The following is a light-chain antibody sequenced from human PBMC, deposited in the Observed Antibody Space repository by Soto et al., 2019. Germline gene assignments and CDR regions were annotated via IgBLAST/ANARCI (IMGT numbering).Light chain of an antibody. Sequence: EIVLTQSPATLSLSPGERATLSCRASETISSYLAWYQQKPGQAPRLLIYDASNRATGIPARFSGSGSGTDFTLTISSLEPEDFAVYYCQQRDNWPPYTFGQGTKLEIK. J-gene: IGKJ2*01. CDR1: ETISSY. CDR2: DAS. CDR3: QQRDNWPPYT. V-gene: IGKV3-11*01.